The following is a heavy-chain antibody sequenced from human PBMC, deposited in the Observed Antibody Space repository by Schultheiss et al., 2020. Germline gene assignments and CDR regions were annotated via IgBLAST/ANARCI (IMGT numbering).Heavy chain of an antibody. CDR3: ARGRRFVRGYGIFDY. D-gene: IGHD3-22*01. V-gene: IGHV3-21*04. Sequence: GGSLRLSCAASGFAFSTYWMNWVRQAPGKGLEWVSSISGSGDSTYYADSVKGRFTISRDNAKNSLYLQMNSLRAEDTAVYYCARGRRFVRGYGIFDYWGQGTLVTVSS. CDR1: GFAFSTYW. CDR2: ISGSGDST. J-gene: IGHJ4*02.